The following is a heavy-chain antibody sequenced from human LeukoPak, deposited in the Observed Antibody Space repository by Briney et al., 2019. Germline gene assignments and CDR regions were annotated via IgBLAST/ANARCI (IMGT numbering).Heavy chain of an antibody. CDR3: AKDREEGFGEFYYYYYYGMDV. CDR1: GFTFSSYG. Sequence: PGGSLRLSCAASGFTFSSYGMHWVRLAPGKGLEWVAVISYDGSNKYYADSVKGRFTISRDNSKNTLYLQMNSLRAEDTAVYYCAKDREEGFGEFYYYYYYGMDVWGQGTTVTVSS. D-gene: IGHD3-10*01. V-gene: IGHV3-30*18. CDR2: ISYDGSNK. J-gene: IGHJ6*02.